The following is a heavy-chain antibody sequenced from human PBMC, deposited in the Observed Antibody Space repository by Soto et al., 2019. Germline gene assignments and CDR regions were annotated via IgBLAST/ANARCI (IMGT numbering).Heavy chain of an antibody. D-gene: IGHD3-3*01. V-gene: IGHV2-5*02. Sequence: QITLKESGPTLVRPTQTLTLTCSFSGFSLKTIGVSVCWIRQPPGKALEWLALTYWDDDQRYSPSLKTRLTVTEDPSKNQVVLAMTNMDPVDTGTYYCARSTSENFWSGPFDYWGPGIVVTVSS. CDR1: GFSLKTIGVS. J-gene: IGHJ4*02. CDR3: ARSTSENFWSGPFDY. CDR2: TYWDDDQ.